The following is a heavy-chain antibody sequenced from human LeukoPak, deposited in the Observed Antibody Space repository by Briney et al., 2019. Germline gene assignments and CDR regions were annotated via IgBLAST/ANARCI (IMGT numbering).Heavy chain of an antibody. CDR3: ASGYSSDYGGNTY. CDR2: IYSGGST. Sequence: PGGSLRLSCAASGFTFSSYAMSWVRQAPGKGLEWVSVIYSGGSTYYADSVKGRFTISRDNAKNTLYLQMNSLRAEDTAVYYCASGYSSDYGGNTYWGQGTLVTVSS. V-gene: IGHV3-66*01. CDR1: GFTFSSYA. D-gene: IGHD4-23*01. J-gene: IGHJ4*02.